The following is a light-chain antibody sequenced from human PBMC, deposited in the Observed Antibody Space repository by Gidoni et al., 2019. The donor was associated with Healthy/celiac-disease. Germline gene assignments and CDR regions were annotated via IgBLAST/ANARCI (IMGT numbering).Light chain of an antibody. CDR2: QAS. V-gene: IGKV1-5*03. Sequence: DIQLTQSPSTLSASAGDRVTITCRASQSIGFWLAWYRQKPGEAPSLLISQASILQSGVPSRFSGSGSRTEFTLTISNLQPDDFATYFCQQYNGHPWAFGQGTKVEIK. CDR3: QQYNGHPWA. J-gene: IGKJ1*01. CDR1: QSIGFW.